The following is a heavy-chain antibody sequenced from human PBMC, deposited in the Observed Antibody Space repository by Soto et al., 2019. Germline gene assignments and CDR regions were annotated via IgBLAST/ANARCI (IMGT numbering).Heavy chain of an antibody. J-gene: IGHJ4*02. CDR3: ARGGDSSTWFNYCGY. D-gene: IGHD6-13*01. Sequence: PSETLSLTCAVYGGSFSGYYWSWIRQPPGKGLEWIGEINHSGSTNYNPSLKSRVTISVDTSKNQFSLKLSSVTAADTAVYYCARGGDSSTWFNYCGYWGRGTMGAVAS. CDR1: GGSFSGYY. V-gene: IGHV4-34*01. CDR2: INHSGST.